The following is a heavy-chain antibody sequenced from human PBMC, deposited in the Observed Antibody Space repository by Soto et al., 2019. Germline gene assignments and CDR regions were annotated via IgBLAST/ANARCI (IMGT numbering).Heavy chain of an antibody. CDR3: ARYNAASGTYYFDY. D-gene: IGHD6-13*01. Sequence: SETPSITCAVSGGSISSYYWSWIRQPPGKGLEWIGYIYYSGSTNYNPSLKSRVTISVDTPKNQFSLKLSSVTAADTAVYYCARYNAASGTYYFDYWGQGALVTVS. V-gene: IGHV4-59*08. J-gene: IGHJ4*02. CDR2: IYYSGST. CDR1: GGSISSYY.